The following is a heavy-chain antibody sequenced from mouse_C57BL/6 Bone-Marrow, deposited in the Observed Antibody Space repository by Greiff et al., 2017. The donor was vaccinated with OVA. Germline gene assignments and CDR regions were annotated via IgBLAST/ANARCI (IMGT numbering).Heavy chain of an antibody. CDR2: INSDGGST. CDR1: EYEFPSHD. CDR3: ARGSKGYYAMDY. D-gene: IGHD1-1*01. J-gene: IGHJ4*01. V-gene: IGHV5-2*01. Sequence: EVKLQESGGGLVQPGESLKLSCESNEYEFPSHDMSWVRKTPEKRLELVAAINSDGGSTYYPDTMERRFIISRDNTKKTLYLQMSSLRSEDTALYYCARGSKGYYAMDYWGQGTSVTVSS.